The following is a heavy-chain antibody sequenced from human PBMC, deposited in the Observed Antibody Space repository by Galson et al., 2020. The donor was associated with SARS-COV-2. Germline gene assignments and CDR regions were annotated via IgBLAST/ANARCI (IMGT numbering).Heavy chain of an antibody. CDR2: ISYTGST. CDR1: GGSISTSSYY. Sequence: SELLSLTFTVPGGSISTSSYYWGWIRQPPGKGLEWIGSISYTGSTYYNPSLKSPVFISVDTSKNQFCLTLSSVTAADTGVYYCARRKYYNYYMDVWGKGTTVTISS. J-gene: IGHJ6*03. V-gene: IGHV4-39*01. CDR3: ARRKYYNYYMDV.